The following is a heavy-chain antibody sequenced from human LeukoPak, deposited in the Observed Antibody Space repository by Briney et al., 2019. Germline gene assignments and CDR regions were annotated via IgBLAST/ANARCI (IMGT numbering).Heavy chain of an antibody. CDR3: ARTSSSSWYSPVHTFDI. CDR2: IYYSGST. D-gene: IGHD6-13*01. CDR1: DGSISPYY. Sequence: SGTLSLTCTVSDGSISPYYWSWIRQPPGKELEWIGYIYYSGSTNYNPSLTSRVTISLDTSKNQFSLNLTSVTAADTAVYYCARTSSSSWYSPVHTFDIWGQGTMVTVSS. V-gene: IGHV4-59*08. J-gene: IGHJ3*02.